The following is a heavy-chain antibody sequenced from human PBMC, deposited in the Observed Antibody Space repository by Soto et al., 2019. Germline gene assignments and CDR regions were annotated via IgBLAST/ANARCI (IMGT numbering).Heavy chain of an antibody. V-gene: IGHV1-46*01. CDR1: GYTFTSYY. D-gene: IGHD6-19*01. CDR2: INPSGGST. Sequence: ASVKVSCKASGYTFTSYYMHWVRQAPGQGLEWMGIINPSGGSTSYAQKFQGRVTMTRDTSTSTVYMELSSLRSEDTAGYYCARVPTEYSSGWYGKDYYGMDVWGQGTTVTVSS. CDR3: ARVPTEYSSGWYGKDYYGMDV. J-gene: IGHJ6*02.